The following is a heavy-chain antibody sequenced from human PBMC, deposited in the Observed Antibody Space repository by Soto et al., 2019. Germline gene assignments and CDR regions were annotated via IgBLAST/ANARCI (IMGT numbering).Heavy chain of an antibody. CDR3: ASSFLRPNWFDP. CDR1: GDSITSGGYY. Sequence: SETLSLTCTVSGDSITSGGYYWSWIRQDPGKGLEWIGYIYFSGSTCYSPSLRSRVNMSVDTSKKQFSLNLSSVPAADTAVSYCASSFLRPNWFDPRGQGTLVTVSS. D-gene: IGHD6-6*01. V-gene: IGHV4-31*03. CDR2: IYFSGST. J-gene: IGHJ5*02.